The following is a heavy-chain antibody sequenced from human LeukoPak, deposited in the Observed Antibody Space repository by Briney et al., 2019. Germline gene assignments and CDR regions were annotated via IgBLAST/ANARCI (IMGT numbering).Heavy chain of an antibody. V-gene: IGHV3-23*01. J-gene: IGHJ4*02. CDR1: GFTFSSYA. CDR2: ISGSGGRT. Sequence: GGSLRLSCAASGFTFSSYAMSWVRQAPGKGLEWVSSISGSGGRTYYADSVKGRFTISRDNSKNPLYLQMNSLRAEETAVYYCAKGHIDDGGYYYFDYWGQGTLVTVSS. D-gene: IGHD3-22*01. CDR3: AKGHIDDGGYYYFDY.